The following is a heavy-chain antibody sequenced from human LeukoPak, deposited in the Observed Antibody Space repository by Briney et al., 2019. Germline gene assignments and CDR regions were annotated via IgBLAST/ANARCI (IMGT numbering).Heavy chain of an antibody. D-gene: IGHD2-21*01. CDR2: IKSDGSST. CDR3: RRILVGGNRAFDL. V-gene: IGHV3-74*01. Sequence: GGSLRLSCAASGFTFSNYWMHWVRQAPGKGLLWVSRIKSDGSSTNYADSVKGRFTISRDNAKNTLYRQMNSLRAEDTAMYYCRRILVGGNRAFDLWRQVTMATVSS. J-gene: IGHJ3*01. CDR1: GFTFSNYW.